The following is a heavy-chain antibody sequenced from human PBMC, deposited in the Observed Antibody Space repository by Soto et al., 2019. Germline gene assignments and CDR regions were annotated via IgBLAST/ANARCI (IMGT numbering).Heavy chain of an antibody. CDR2: ISYDGSNK. CDR1: GFTFSSYG. Sequence: PGGSLRLSCAASGFTFSSYGMHWVRQAPGKGLEWVAVISYDGSNKYYADSVKGRFTISRDNSKNTLYLQMNSLRAEDTAVYYCAKDQEGGVGATTDWGQGTLVTVS. D-gene: IGHD1-26*01. CDR3: AKDQEGGVGATTD. V-gene: IGHV3-30*18. J-gene: IGHJ4*02.